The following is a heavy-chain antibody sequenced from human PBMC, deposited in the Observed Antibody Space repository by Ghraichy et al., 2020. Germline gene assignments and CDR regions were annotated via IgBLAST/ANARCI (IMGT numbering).Heavy chain of an antibody. D-gene: IGHD3-10*01. CDR3: ARLPHYYGSGSIDY. CDR1: GGSFSGYY. CDR2: INHSGST. J-gene: IGHJ4*02. Sequence: SETLSLTCAVYGGSFSGYYWSWIRQPPGKGLEWIGEINHSGSTNYNPSLKSRVTISVDTSKNQFSLKLSSVTAADTAVYYCARLPHYYGSGSIDYWGQGTLVTVSS. V-gene: IGHV4-34*01.